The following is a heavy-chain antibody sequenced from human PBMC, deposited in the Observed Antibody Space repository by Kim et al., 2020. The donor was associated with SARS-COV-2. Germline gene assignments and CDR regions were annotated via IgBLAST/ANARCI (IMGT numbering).Heavy chain of an antibody. D-gene: IGHD5-18*01. Sequence: TNEDAGPVKSRITIARDDSEKTLYLQMNSLKTEDTSVYYCATQSGYSYNYWGQGTLVTVSS. CDR3: ATQSGYSYNY. J-gene: IGHJ4*02. CDR2: TN. V-gene: IGHV3-15*01.